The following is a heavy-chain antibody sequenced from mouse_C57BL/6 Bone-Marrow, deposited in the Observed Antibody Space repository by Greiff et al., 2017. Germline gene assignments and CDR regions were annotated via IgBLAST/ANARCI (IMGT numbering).Heavy chain of an antibody. CDR3: ASMIYWYFDV. J-gene: IGHJ1*03. Sequence: HVKLQESGPGLVAPSQSLSIACTVSGFSLTSYAISWVRQPPGKGLEWLGVIWTGGGTNYNSALKSRLSISKDNSKSQVFLKMNSLQTDDTARYYCASMIYWYFDVWGTGTTVTVSS. CDR1: GFSLTSYA. V-gene: IGHV2-9-1*01. CDR2: IWTGGGT. D-gene: IGHD2-4*01.